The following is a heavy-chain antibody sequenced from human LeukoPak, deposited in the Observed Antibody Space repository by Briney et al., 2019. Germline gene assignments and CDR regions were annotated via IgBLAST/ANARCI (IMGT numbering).Heavy chain of an antibody. D-gene: IGHD2-15*01. CDR2: INPNSGGT. CDR1: GYTFTGHY. J-gene: IGHJ5*02. Sequence: GASVKVSCKASGYTFTGHYMYWVRQAPGQGLEWMGWINPNSGGTNYAQKFQGRVTMTRDTSISTAYMELSRLRSDDTAVYYCARGGSCSGGSCSYNWFDPWGQGTLVTVSP. V-gene: IGHV1-2*02. CDR3: ARGGSCSGGSCSYNWFDP.